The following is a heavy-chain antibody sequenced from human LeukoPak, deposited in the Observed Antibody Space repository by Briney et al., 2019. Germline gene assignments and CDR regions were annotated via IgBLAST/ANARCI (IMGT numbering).Heavy chain of an antibody. CDR1: GFTFSSYG. J-gene: IGHJ6*03. CDR2: IRYDGSNK. V-gene: IGHV3-30*02. Sequence: GGSLRLSCAASGFTFSSYGMHWVRQAPGKGLEWVAFIRYDGSNKYYADSVKGRFTISRDNSKNTLYLQMNSLRAEDTAVYYCAKRGGSSSSLYYYYYYYMDVWGKGTTVTVSS. CDR3: AKRGGSSSSLYYYYYYYMDV. D-gene: IGHD6-6*01.